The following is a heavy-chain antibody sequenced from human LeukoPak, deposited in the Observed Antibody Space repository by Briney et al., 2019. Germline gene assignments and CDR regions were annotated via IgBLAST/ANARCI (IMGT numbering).Heavy chain of an antibody. D-gene: IGHD1-14*01. CDR2: IWFDGSDK. V-gene: IGHV3-33*08. Sequence: GGSLRLSCAASGFTFTIYVMTWVRQVPGKGLEWVAIIWFDGSDKYYGDSVKGRFTISRDNSKNTLYLQMNSLRVEDTAVYYCARDLNREDFDYWGQGTLVAVSS. CDR3: ARDLNREDFDY. CDR1: GFTFTIYV. J-gene: IGHJ4*02.